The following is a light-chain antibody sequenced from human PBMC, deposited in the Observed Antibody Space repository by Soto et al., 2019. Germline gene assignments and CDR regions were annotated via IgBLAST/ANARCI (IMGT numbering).Light chain of an antibody. CDR3: LSCDSSLSVV. CDR1: SSNIGAGYD. V-gene: IGLV1-40*01. J-gene: IGLJ2*01. CDR2: GNT. Sequence: QSVLTQPPSVSGAPGQRVTISCTGSSSNIGAGYDVHWYQQLPGRAPKLLIYGNTNRPSGVPDRFSGSKSGTSASLAITGLQAEDEADYYGLSCDSSLSVVLCGGTKVNVL.